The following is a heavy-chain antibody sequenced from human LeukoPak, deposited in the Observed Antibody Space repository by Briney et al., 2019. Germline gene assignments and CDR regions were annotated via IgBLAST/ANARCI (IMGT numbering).Heavy chain of an antibody. D-gene: IGHD3-22*01. CDR3: ATLSGYYSFYFDY. CDR1: GSTVSSNY. Sequence: GGSLRLSCAASGSTVSSNYMSWVRQAPGKGLEWVSVIYSGGSTYYADSVKGRFTISRDNSKNTLYLQMNSLRAEDTAVYYCATLSGYYSFYFDYWGQGTLVTVSS. V-gene: IGHV3-66*02. J-gene: IGHJ4*02. CDR2: IYSGGST.